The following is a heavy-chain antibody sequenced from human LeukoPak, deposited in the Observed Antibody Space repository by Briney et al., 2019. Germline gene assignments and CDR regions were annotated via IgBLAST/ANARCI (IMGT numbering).Heavy chain of an antibody. CDR3: ARLSGGSGSYYNPSGGWFDP. V-gene: IGHV5-51*01. J-gene: IGHJ5*02. D-gene: IGHD3-10*01. Sequence: GESLKISCKGSGYIFTTYWIGWVRQMPGKGLEWMGIIYPGDSDTRYSPSFQGQVTISADKSISTAYLQWSSLKASDTAMYYYARLSGGSGSYYNPSGGWFDPWGQGTLVTVSS. CDR1: GYIFTTYW. CDR2: IYPGDSDT.